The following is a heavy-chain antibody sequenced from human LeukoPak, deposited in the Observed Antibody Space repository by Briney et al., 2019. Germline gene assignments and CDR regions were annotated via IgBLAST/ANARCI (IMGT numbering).Heavy chain of an antibody. CDR1: GGSISSSTYY. CDR2: IYRDGRS. Sequence: NPSETLSLTCTVSGGSISSSTYYWGWLRQPPGKGLEWIGSIYRDGRSQYNPSLKSRVTMSVDTSKNQFSVKLSSGTAADTAVYYCARHDGSGRRIALDYWGQGTLVTVSS. J-gene: IGHJ4*02. V-gene: IGHV4-39*01. CDR3: ARHDGSGRRIALDY. D-gene: IGHD6-19*01.